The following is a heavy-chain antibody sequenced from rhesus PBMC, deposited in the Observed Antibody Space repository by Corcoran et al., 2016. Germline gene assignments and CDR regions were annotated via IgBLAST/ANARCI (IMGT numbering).Heavy chain of an antibody. CDR3: ASGSNYIYWYFDL. J-gene: IGHJ2*01. Sequence: QVQLQESGPGLVKPSETLPLTCAVSGASISSNYWSWIRQAPGKGLDWFGRIYGSGGSTYSNPPLTSRVTSSIDTSKNQFSLKLTSVTAADTAIYYCASGSNYIYWYFDLWGPGTPVTISS. D-gene: IGHD4-23*01. CDR2: IYGSGGST. CDR1: GASISSNY. V-gene: IGHV4S2*01.